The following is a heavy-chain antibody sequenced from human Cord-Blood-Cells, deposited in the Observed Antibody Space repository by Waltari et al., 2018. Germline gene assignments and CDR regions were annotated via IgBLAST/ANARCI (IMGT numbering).Heavy chain of an antibody. V-gene: IGHV1-2*02. CDR3: AREPPAAFLLRDWYFDL. D-gene: IGHD2-21*02. Sequence: QVQLVQSGAEVKKPGASVKVSCKASGYTFTGYYMHWVRQAPGQGLEWMGWINPNSGGTNYVQKFQGRVTMTRDTSISTAYMELSRLRSDDTAVYYCAREPPAAFLLRDWYFDLWGRGTLVTVSS. CDR1: GYTFTGYY. J-gene: IGHJ2*01. CDR2: INPNSGGT.